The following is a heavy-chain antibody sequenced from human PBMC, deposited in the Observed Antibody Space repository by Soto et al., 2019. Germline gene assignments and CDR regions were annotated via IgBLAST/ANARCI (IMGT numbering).Heavy chain of an antibody. V-gene: IGHV3-66*01. J-gene: IGHJ4*02. CDR3: ARDYGVRYFEF. CDR1: GFSVSGNY. D-gene: IGHD3-16*02. Sequence: PGGSLRLSCAASGFSVSGNYMSWARQAPGKGLEWISIIYSGGDTFYADSVKGRFLISRDISRNTVYLQMDSLTAEDTAMYFCARDYGVRYFEFWGPATLVTVSS. CDR2: IYSGGDT.